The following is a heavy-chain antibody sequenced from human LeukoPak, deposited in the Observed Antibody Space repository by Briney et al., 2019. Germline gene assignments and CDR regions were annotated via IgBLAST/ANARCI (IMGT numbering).Heavy chain of an antibody. D-gene: IGHD1-26*01. Sequence: PGGSLRLSCAASGFTFSSYSMNWVRQAPGKGLEWVSSISSSSSYIYYADSVKGRFTISRDNAKNSLYLQMNSLRAEDTAVYYCARVGFSGSYLDPSTDAFDIWGQGTMVTVSS. V-gene: IGHV3-21*01. CDR2: ISSSSSYI. CDR3: ARVGFSGSYLDPSTDAFDI. J-gene: IGHJ3*02. CDR1: GFTFSSYS.